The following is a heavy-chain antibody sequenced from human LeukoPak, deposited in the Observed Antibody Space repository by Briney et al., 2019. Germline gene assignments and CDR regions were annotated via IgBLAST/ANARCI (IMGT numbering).Heavy chain of an antibody. CDR2: INPNGGST. D-gene: IGHD6-19*01. J-gene: IGHJ4*02. V-gene: IGHV1-46*01. Sequence: ASVKVSCKASGYTFTSYYMHWVRQAPGQGLEWMGIINPNGGSTSYAQKFQGRVTMTRDTSISTAYMELSRLRSDDTAVYYCARDSIAVAGYDYWGQGTLVTVSS. CDR1: GYTFTSYY. CDR3: ARDSIAVAGYDY.